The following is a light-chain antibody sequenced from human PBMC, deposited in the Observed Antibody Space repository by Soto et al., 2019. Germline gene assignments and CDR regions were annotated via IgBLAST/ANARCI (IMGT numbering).Light chain of an antibody. V-gene: IGLV2-14*01. CDR2: EVI. CDR1: SSDVGAFNY. J-gene: IGLJ2*01. Sequence: QSALTQPPSASGSPGQSVTISCTGTSSDVGAFNYVSWYQQHPGKAPKLMIYEVINRPSGVSNRFSGSKSGNTASLTISGLQAEDEADYYCSSYTSSSTLVVFGGGTKLTVL. CDR3: SSYTSSSTLVV.